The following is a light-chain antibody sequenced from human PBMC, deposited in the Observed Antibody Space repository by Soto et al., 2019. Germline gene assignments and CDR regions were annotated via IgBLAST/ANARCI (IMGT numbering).Light chain of an antibody. CDR3: QSYDSSLSGFYV. J-gene: IGLJ1*01. V-gene: IGLV1-40*01. CDR2: GNS. CDR1: SSNIRAGYD. Sequence: QSALTQPPPVSGAPGQRVTISCPGSSSNIRAGYDVHWYQQLPGTAPKLLIYGNSNRPSGVPDRFSGSKSGTSASLAITGLQAEDEADYYCQSYDSSLSGFYVFGTGTKVTVL.